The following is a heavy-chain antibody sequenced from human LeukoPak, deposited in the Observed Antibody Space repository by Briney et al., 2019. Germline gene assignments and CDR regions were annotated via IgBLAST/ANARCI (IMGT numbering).Heavy chain of an antibody. D-gene: IGHD6-25*01. Sequence: ASVKVSCKASGYTFTIYGISWVRQAPGQGLEWMGWISGYNGNTNYAQKFQGRVTMTTDTSTSTAYMELRSLKSDDTAVYYCARGAPYSSDDYWGQGTPVTVSS. CDR1: GYTFTIYG. CDR3: ARGAPYSSDDY. V-gene: IGHV1-18*01. J-gene: IGHJ4*02. CDR2: ISGYNGNT.